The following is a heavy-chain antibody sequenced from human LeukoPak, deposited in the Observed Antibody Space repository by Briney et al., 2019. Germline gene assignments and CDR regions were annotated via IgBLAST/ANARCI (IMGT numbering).Heavy chain of an antibody. CDR1: GGSFSGYY. CDR2: INHSGST. J-gene: IGHJ4*02. Sequence: SETLSLTCAVYGGSFSGYYWSWIRQPPGKGLERIGEINHSGSTNYNPSLKSRVTISVDTSKNQFSLKLSSVTAADTAVYYCARRTMAAAVDYWGQGTLVTVSS. V-gene: IGHV4-34*01. D-gene: IGHD6-13*01. CDR3: ARRTMAAAVDY.